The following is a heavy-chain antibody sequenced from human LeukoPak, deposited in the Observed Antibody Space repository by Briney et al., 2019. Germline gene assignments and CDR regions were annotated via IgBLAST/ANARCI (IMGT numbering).Heavy chain of an antibody. D-gene: IGHD3-16*01. Sequence: GASVKVSCKASGYTFTSYDINWVRQATGQGLEWMGWMNPNSGNTGYAQKFQGRVTMTRNTSISTAYMELSSLRSEDTAVYYCARASYDYFWGTTMDVGGQGTTVPVSS. CDR3: ARASYDYFWGTTMDV. CDR1: GYTFTSYD. J-gene: IGHJ6*02. V-gene: IGHV1-8*01. CDR2: MNPNSGNT.